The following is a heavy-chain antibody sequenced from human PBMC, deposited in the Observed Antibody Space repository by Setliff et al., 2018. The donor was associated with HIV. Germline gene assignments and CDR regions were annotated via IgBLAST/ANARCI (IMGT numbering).Heavy chain of an antibody. J-gene: IGHJ5*02. D-gene: IGHD6-13*01. CDR3: ARGPLSSGWYNWFDP. Sequence: PGGSLRLSCEISGFSVGDNYMTWVRQAPGKGLEWVSSISSSSSYIYYADSVKGRFTISRDNAKNSLYLQMNSLRAEDTAVYYCARGPLSSGWYNWFDPWGQGTLVTVSS. V-gene: IGHV3-21*01. CDR1: GFSVGDNY. CDR2: ISSSSSYI.